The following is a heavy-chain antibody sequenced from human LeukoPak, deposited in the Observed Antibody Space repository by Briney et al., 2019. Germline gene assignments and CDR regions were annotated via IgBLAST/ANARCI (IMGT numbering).Heavy chain of an antibody. D-gene: IGHD3-22*01. CDR2: INPNSGGT. Sequence: ASVKVSCKASVYTFTVYYMHWVRHAPGQGLEWMGRINPNSGGTNYAQKFQGRVTMTTDTSISTAYMELSRLRSDDTAVYYCARDYYDSSGYYEGVYWGQGTLVTVSS. V-gene: IGHV1-2*06. CDR3: ARDYYDSSGYYEGVY. J-gene: IGHJ4*02. CDR1: VYTFTVYY.